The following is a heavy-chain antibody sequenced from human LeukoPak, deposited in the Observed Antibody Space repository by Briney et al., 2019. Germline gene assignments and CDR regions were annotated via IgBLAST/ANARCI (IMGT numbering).Heavy chain of an antibody. CDR3: ARKDYSSGHFDI. CDR2: IYYSGST. CDR1: GGSISSSSYY. V-gene: IGHV4-39*01. Sequence: SGTLSLTCTVSGGSISSSSYYWGWIRQPPGKGLEWIGSIYYSGSTYYNPSLKSRVTISVDTSKNQFSLKLSSVTAADTAVYYCARKDYSSGHFDIWGQGTMVTVSS. J-gene: IGHJ3*02. D-gene: IGHD3-22*01.